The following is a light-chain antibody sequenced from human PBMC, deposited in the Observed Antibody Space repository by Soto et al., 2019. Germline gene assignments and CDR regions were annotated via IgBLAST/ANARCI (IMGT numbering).Light chain of an antibody. CDR2: KAS. Sequence: DIQMTQSPSTLSASVGDRVTITCRASQSISTWLAWYQQKSGQPTNLLIHKASSLQSGVPSRFSGSGSGTEFTLTISSLQADDFATYYCQQYNSYPSTFGGGTKVEIK. CDR1: QSISTW. J-gene: IGKJ4*01. CDR3: QQYNSYPST. V-gene: IGKV1-5*03.